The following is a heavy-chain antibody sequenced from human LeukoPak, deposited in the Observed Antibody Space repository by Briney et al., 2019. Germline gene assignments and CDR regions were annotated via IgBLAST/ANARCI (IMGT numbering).Heavy chain of an antibody. CDR2: IDPSDFYT. Sequence: GESLKISCQGSGYSFSTYRISWVRQMPGKGLEWMGKIDPSDFYTDYSPSFQGHVTISADTSINTAFLEWSSLKTSDTAIYYCASSIAAAGIGQNTFDIWGQGTVVAVSS. J-gene: IGHJ3*02. V-gene: IGHV5-10-1*01. D-gene: IGHD6-13*01. CDR1: GYSFSTYR. CDR3: ASSIAAAGIGQNTFDI.